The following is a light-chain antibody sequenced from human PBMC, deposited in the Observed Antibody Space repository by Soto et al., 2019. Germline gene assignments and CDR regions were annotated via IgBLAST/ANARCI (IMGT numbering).Light chain of an antibody. CDR3: GTWDSSLSAGEV. CDR1: SANIGNNY. J-gene: IGLJ1*01. CDR2: ENN. V-gene: IGLV1-51*02. Sequence: QSVLTQPPSVSAAPGQTVTISCSGSSANIGNNYVSWYQQVPGTAPKLLIYENNKRPSGIPDRFSGSKSGTSATLGITGLQTGDEADYYCGTWDSSLSAGEVFGTGTKLTVL.